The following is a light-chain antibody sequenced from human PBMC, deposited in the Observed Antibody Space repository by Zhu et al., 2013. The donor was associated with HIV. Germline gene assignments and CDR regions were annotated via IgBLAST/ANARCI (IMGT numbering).Light chain of an antibody. CDR2: GAS. V-gene: IGKV3-20*01. CDR1: QSVSSSY. CDR3: QQYGSSPLT. J-gene: IGKJ4*01. Sequence: EIVLTQSPGTLSLSPGERATLSCRASQSVSSSYLAWYQQKPGQAPRLLIYGASSRAIGIPDRFSGSGSGTDFTLTISRLEPEDFAVYYCQQYGSSPLTFGGGTTVEIK.